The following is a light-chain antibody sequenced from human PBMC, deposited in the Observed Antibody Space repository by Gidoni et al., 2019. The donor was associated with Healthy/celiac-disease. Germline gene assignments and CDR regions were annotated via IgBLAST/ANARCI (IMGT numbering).Light chain of an antibody. CDR2: DAS. J-gene: IGKJ2*01. CDR1: QSVSSY. Sequence: EIVLTQSPATLSFSPGERATLSCRASQSVSSYLAWYQQKPGQAPRLLIYDASNRAPGIPARFSGSGSGTDFTLTISSLEPEDFAVYYCQQRSNWPPGYTFGQGTKLEIK. V-gene: IGKV3-11*01. CDR3: QQRSNWPPGYT.